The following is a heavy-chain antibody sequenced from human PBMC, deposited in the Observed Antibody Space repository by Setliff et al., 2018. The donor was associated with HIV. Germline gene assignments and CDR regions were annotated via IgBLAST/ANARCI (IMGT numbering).Heavy chain of an antibody. D-gene: IGHD3-16*01. V-gene: IGHV3-66*02. J-gene: IGHJ6*03. CDR2: IYSDDYT. Sequence: GGSLRLSCAASGFNVNNKYMSWVRQAPGKGLEWVSIIYSDDYTKYAESVKGRFTISRDNSRNTLYLQMNSLRTEDTAVYYCAKDWGSRLSYSFYYMDVWGKGTTVTVSS. CDR1: GFNVNNKY. CDR3: AKDWGSRLSYSFYYMDV.